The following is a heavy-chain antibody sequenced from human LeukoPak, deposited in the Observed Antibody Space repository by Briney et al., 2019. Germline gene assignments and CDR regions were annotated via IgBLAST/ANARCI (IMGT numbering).Heavy chain of an antibody. V-gene: IGHV3-49*04. CDR2: IRSKAYGGTT. CDR1: GFTFGDYA. D-gene: IGHD1-20*01. J-gene: IGHJ4*02. Sequence: GGSLGLSCTASGFTFGDYALSWVRQAPGKGLEWVGFIRSKAYGGTTEYAASVKGRFSISGDDSKSIAYLQMNSLKTEDTAVYYCSRVGRDNWNDAFDYWGQGILVTVSS. CDR3: SRVGRDNWNDAFDY.